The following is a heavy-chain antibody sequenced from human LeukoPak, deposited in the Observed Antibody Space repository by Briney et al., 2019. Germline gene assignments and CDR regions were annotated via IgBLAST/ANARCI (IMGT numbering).Heavy chain of an antibody. J-gene: IGHJ4*02. CDR1: GFTFSNYW. Sequence: GGSLRLSCAASGFTFSNYWMHWVRQAPGKGLVCVSRINGDGSGTIYADSVKGRFTISRDNAKDTLYLQMNSLRAEDTAVYYCARDGSLPDYWGQGTLVT. CDR3: ARDGSLPDY. CDR2: INGDGSGT. D-gene: IGHD2-15*01. V-gene: IGHV3-74*01.